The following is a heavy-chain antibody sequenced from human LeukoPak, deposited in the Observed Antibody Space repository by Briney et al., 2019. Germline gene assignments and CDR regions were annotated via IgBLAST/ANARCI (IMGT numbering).Heavy chain of an antibody. CDR3: ARVGEYYDSSGAWGPFDY. CDR2: ISYDGSNK. CDR1: GFTFSSYA. V-gene: IGHV3-30-3*01. Sequence: GGSLRLSCAASGFTFSSYAMHWVRQAPGKGLEWVAVISYDGSNKYYADSVKGRFTISRDNSKNTLYLQMNSLRAEDTAVYYCARVGEYYDSSGAWGPFDYWGQGTLVTVSS. J-gene: IGHJ4*02. D-gene: IGHD3-22*01.